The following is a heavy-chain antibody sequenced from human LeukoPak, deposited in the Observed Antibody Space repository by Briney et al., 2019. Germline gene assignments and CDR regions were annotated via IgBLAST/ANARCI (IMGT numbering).Heavy chain of an antibody. J-gene: IGHJ4*02. D-gene: IGHD3-10*01. CDR3: TRVLLSGTSDS. CDR1: GDSIKNNY. CDR2: ISYSGRT. V-gene: IGHV4-59*01. Sequence: MTSETLSLTCTVSGDSIKNNYWSWIRQPPGKGLEWIGYISYSGRTKYNPSLNSRGTLSVDTSKNQLSLKLSSVTAADTAIYFCTRVLLSGTSDSWGQGTLVTVSS.